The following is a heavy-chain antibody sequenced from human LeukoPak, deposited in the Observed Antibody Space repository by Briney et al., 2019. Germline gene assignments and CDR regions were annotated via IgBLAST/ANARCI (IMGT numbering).Heavy chain of an antibody. CDR1: GFTFSSDV. V-gene: IGHV3-30*04. D-gene: IGHD6-6*01. CDR3: ARDLVSYSSSPLH. CDR2: TSSDGSSK. Sequence: PGGSLRLSCAASGFTFSSDVMHWVRQAPGKGLEWVAVTSSDGSSKHYADSVKGRFTIFTDTSKSTLYLQINSLRPEDTAVYYCARDLVSYSSSPLHWGQGTLVTVSS. J-gene: IGHJ4*02.